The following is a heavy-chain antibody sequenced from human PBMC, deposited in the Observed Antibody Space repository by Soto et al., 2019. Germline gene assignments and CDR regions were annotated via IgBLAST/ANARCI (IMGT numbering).Heavy chain of an antibody. J-gene: IGHJ6*02. CDR2: IYHSGST. Sequence: PSETLSLTCAVSGGSISSGGYSWSWIRQPPGKGLEWIGYIYHSGSTYYNPSLKSRVTISVDRSKNQFSLKLSSVTAADTAVYYCARAFPFYYYGMDVWGQGTTVTVSS. V-gene: IGHV4-30-2*01. CDR3: ARAFPFYYYGMDV. CDR1: GGSISSGGYS.